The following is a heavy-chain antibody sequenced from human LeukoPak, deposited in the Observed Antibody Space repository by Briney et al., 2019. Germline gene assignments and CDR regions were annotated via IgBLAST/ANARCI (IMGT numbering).Heavy chain of an antibody. J-gene: IGHJ5*02. CDR2: IYYSGST. Sequence: SETLSLTCTVSGGSISSSSYYWGWIRQPPGKGLEWIGSIYYSGSTYYNPSLKSRVTISVDTSKNQFSLTLTSVTAADTAMYYCARGGSAPLYNWFDPWGQGTLVTVSS. V-gene: IGHV4-39*07. CDR1: GGSISSSSYY. CDR3: ARGGSAPLYNWFDP. D-gene: IGHD2-15*01.